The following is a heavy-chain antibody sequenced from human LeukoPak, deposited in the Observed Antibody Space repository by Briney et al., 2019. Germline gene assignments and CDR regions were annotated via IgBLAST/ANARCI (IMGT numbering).Heavy chain of an antibody. J-gene: IGHJ5*02. CDR2: INHSGST. V-gene: IGHV4-34*01. CDR1: GGSFSGYY. Sequence: SETLSLTCAVYGGSFSGYYWSWIRQPPGKGLEWIGEINHSGSTNYNPSLKSRVTISVDTSKNQFSLRLSSVIAADTAVYYCARGRSRITMVRGVRTSDWFDPWGQGTLVTVSS. CDR3: ARGRSRITMVRGVRTSDWFDP. D-gene: IGHD3-10*01.